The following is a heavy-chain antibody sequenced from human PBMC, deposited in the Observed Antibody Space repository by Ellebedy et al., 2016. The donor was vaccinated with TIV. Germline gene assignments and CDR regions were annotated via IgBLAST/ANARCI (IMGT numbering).Heavy chain of an antibody. Sequence: SETLSLTXTVSGGSISSSSYYWGWIRQPPGKGLEWFGYIHNSGTTNYNPSLKRRVTISLDTSKNQFSLRLTSVAAADTAVYYCARDGVVGGFHPWGQGTLVTVSS. J-gene: IGHJ5*02. D-gene: IGHD3-22*01. CDR2: IHNSGTT. CDR1: GGSISSSSYY. CDR3: ARDGVVGGFHP. V-gene: IGHV4-61*01.